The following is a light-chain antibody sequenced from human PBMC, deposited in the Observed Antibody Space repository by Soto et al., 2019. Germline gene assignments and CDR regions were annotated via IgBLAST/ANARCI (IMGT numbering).Light chain of an antibody. CDR3: QQSNNWPPT. CDR2: RAS. Sequence: EIVMTQSPATLSVSPGGRASLSCRASQSVSSNLAWYQQKPGQAPRLLIYRASTRATSFPARFSGSGSGTEFTLTISTLQSEDFAVYYCQQSNNWPPTFGGGTKVDIK. CDR1: QSVSSN. J-gene: IGKJ4*01. V-gene: IGKV3-15*01.